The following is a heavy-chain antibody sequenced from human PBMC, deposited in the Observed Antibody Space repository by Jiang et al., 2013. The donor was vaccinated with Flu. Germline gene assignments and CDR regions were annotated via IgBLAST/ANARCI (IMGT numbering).Heavy chain of an antibody. J-gene: IGHJ1*01. CDR3: AKDGDCSSTSCYVRYFQH. V-gene: IGHV3-30*18. CDR1: XSSYG. CDR2: ISYDGSNK. Sequence: XSSYGMHWVRQAPGKGLEWVAVISYDGSNKYYADSVKGRFTISRDNSKNTLYLQMNSLRAEDTAVYYCAKDGDCSSTSCYVRYFQHWGQGTLVTVSS. D-gene: IGHD2-2*01.